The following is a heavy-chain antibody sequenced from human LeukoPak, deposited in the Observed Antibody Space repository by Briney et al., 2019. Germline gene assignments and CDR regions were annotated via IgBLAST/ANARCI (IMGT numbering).Heavy chain of an antibody. CDR3: ARHGNYYDSSGYNYYFDY. V-gene: IGHV4-59*08. Sequence: SETLSLTCTVSGVSISSYYWSWIRQPPGKGLEWIGNIYDSGSTKYNPSLKSRVAIAVDTFNNHFSLKFSSVTAADAAVYYWARHGNYYDSSGYNYYFDYWGQGTLGTVSS. D-gene: IGHD3-22*01. CDR2: IYDSGST. J-gene: IGHJ4*02. CDR1: GVSISSYY.